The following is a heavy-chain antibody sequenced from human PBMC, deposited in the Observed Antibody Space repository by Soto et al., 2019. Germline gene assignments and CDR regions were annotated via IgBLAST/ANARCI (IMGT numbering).Heavy chain of an antibody. Sequence: QVQLVESGGGVVQPGRSLRLSCAASGFTFSSYGMHWVRQAPGKGLEWVAVISYDGSNKYYADSVKGRFTISRDNSKNTLYLQMNSLRADDTAVYYCAKEPAHYDFWSGYSYYFDYWGQGTLVTVSS. J-gene: IGHJ4*02. D-gene: IGHD3-3*01. V-gene: IGHV3-30*18. CDR1: GFTFSSYG. CDR2: ISYDGSNK. CDR3: AKEPAHYDFWSGYSYYFDY.